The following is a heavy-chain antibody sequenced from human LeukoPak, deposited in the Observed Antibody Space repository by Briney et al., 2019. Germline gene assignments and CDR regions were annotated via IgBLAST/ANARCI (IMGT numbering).Heavy chain of an antibody. J-gene: IGHJ4*02. CDR3: RWEPKY. V-gene: IGHV3-66*01. D-gene: IGHD1-26*01. CDR1: GFTASNNY. CDR2: IYSGGST. Sequence: HPGGSLRLSCAASGFTASNNYMSWVRQTPGKGLEWVSLIYSGGSTYYADSVKGRFTISRDNSKNTLYLQMNSLRAEDTAVYYCRWEPKYWGQGTLVTVSS.